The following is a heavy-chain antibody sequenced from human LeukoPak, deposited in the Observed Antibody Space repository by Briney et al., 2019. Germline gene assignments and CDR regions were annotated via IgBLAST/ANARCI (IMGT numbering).Heavy chain of an antibody. Sequence: GGSLRLSCATSGFTFSNYAMSWVRQAPGKGLEWVSTNSGGGGSTNSADSVKGRFTISRDNSKNTLYLQMNSLRAEDTALYYCARDESGDNDAFDIWGQGTMVTVSS. CDR1: GFTFSNYA. D-gene: IGHD2-21*01. V-gene: IGHV3-23*01. J-gene: IGHJ3*02. CDR3: ARDESGDNDAFDI. CDR2: NSGGGGST.